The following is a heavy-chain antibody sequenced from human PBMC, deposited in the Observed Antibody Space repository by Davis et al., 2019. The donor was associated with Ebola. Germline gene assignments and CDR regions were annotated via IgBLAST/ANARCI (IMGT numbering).Heavy chain of an antibody. CDR3: ARTPMTTVAKFQH. CDR1: GFTFSSYA. V-gene: IGHV3-23*01. D-gene: IGHD4-23*01. J-gene: IGHJ1*01. Sequence: GESLKISCAASGFTFSSYAMSWVRQAPGKGLEWVSAISGSGGSTYYADSVKGRFTISRDNSKNTLYLQMNSLRAEDTAVYYCARTPMTTVAKFQHWGQGTLVTVSS. CDR2: ISGSGGST.